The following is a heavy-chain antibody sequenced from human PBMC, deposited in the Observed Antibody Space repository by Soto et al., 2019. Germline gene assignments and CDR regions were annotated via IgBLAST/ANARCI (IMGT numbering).Heavy chain of an antibody. CDR3: ARDPGTVYYFDY. Sequence: GGSLRLSCAAYGFTFSSYGMHWVRQAPGKGLEWVAVIWYDGSNKYYADSVKGRFTISRDNSKNTLYLQMNSLRAEDTAVYYCARDPGTVYYFDYWGQGTLVTVSS. V-gene: IGHV3-33*01. J-gene: IGHJ4*02. CDR1: GFTFSSYG. D-gene: IGHD1-7*01. CDR2: IWYDGSNK.